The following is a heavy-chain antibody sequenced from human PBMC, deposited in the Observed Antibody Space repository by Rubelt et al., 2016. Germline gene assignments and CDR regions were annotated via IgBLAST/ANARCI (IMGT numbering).Heavy chain of an antibody. V-gene: IGHV5-51*01. D-gene: IGHD1-1*01. J-gene: IGHJ5*02. CDR2: IYPCVSDT. Sequence: EVQLVQSGPEVKKPGESLKISCKGSGYSFTTYWIGWVRQMPGKGLEWMGIIYPCVSDTRDSPSYPCHVTISAAKSISTAYLQWGSLKASDTAMYYCARLERFFGPFDPWGQGSLVTVSS. CDR1: GYSFTTYW. CDR3: ARLERFFGPFDP.